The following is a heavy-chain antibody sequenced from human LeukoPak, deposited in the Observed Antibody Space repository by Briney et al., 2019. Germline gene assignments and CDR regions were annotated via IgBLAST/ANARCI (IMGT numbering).Heavy chain of an antibody. J-gene: IGHJ3*01. CDR2: ISKNGGTT. D-gene: IGHD4-17*01. CDR1: GFSFNTHS. V-gene: IGHV3-64*01. Sequence: PGGSPRLSCAASGFSFNTHSMNWVRQAPGKGLEYVSGISKNGGTTSYGNSVKGRFTISRDTSKNTLYLQMGSLRAEDMAIYYCARDSTVFDAFDYWGQGTMVTVS. CDR3: ARDSTVFDAFDY.